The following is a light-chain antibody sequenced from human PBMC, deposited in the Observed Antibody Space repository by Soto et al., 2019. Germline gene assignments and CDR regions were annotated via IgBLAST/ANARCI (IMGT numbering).Light chain of an antibody. CDR3: QQYGDRPRT. CDR2: GAS. CDR1: QSVSSSY. J-gene: IGKJ1*01. V-gene: IGKV3-20*01. Sequence: EIVLTQSPGTLSLAPGERATLSSRASQSVSSSYLAWYQQEPGQAPRLLIYGASSRATGIPDRFSGSGSGTDFTLTISRLEPEDFAVFYCQQYGDRPRTFGQGTKVDI.